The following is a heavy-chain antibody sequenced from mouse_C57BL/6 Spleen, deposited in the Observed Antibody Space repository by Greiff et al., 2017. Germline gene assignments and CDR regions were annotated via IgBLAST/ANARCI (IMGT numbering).Heavy chain of an antibody. J-gene: IGHJ4*01. CDR3: ARMRNYYYGRSSYYEAMDY. D-gene: IGHD1-1*01. V-gene: IGHV1-9*01. Sequence: QVQLQQSGAELMKPGASVKLSCKATGYTFTGYWIEWVKQRPGHGLEWIGEILPGSGSTNYNEKFKGKATLTADTSSNTAYMQLSSLTTKDSAIYYCARMRNYYYGRSSYYEAMDYWGKGTSVTVSS. CDR2: ILPGSGST. CDR1: GYTFTGYW.